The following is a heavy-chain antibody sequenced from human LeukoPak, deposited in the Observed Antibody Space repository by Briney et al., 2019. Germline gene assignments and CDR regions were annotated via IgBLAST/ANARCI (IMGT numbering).Heavy chain of an antibody. CDR3: ARNSGSYFRLFY. V-gene: IGHV3-66*01. CDR2: IYSGGST. J-gene: IGHJ4*02. CDR1: GFTVSSNY. Sequence: GGSLRLSCAASGFTVSSNYMSWVRQAPGKGLEWVSVIYSGGSTYYADSVKGRFTISRDNSKNTLYLQMNSLRAEDTAVYYCARNSGSYFRLFYWGQGALVTVSS. D-gene: IGHD1-26*01.